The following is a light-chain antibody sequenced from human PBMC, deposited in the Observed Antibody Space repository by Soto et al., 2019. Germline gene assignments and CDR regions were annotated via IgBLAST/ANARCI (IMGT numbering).Light chain of an antibody. Sequence: DIQMTQSPSTLSASVGDRVTITCRASQSVSTLLAWYQQKAGKAPNLLIYGVSNLESGVPSRFSGSGSGTEFTLTISSLQPDDFATYYCQEYTSFWYTFGQGTRLDLK. CDR1: QSVSTL. V-gene: IGKV1-5*01. CDR3: QEYTSFWYT. J-gene: IGKJ2*01. CDR2: GVS.